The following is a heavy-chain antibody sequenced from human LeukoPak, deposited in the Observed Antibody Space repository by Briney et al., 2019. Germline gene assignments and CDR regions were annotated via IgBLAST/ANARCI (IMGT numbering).Heavy chain of an antibody. Sequence: GGPLRLSCAATGFTISGFWMHWVRQVPGEGLVWVARMNGAGTTINYAASVQGRFTISRDNVRNTLHLQMTNLSLEDTAVYFCIREVQVRASASLGLWGRGTLVTVS. CDR3: IREVQVRASASLGL. D-gene: IGHD1-1*01. V-gene: IGHV3-74*01. CDR1: GFTISGFW. J-gene: IGHJ4*01. CDR2: MNGAGTTI.